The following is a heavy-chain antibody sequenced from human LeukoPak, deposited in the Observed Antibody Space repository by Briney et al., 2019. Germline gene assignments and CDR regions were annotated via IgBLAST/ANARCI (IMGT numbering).Heavy chain of an antibody. J-gene: IGHJ4*02. CDR2: INPSGGNT. CDR3: ARVPSYYDSSGYLVDY. Sequence: ASVKVSCKASGYTFTNYYMHWVRQAPGQGLEWMGIINPSGGNTNYAQKLQGRVTMTTDTSTSTAYMELRSLRSDDTAVYYCARVPSYYDSSGYLVDYWGQGTLVTVSS. D-gene: IGHD3-22*01. V-gene: IGHV1-46*01. CDR1: GYTFTNYY.